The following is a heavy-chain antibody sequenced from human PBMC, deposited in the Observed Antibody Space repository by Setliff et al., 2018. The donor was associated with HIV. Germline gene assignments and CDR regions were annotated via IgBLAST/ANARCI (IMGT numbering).Heavy chain of an antibody. CDR2: ISGSGSST. J-gene: IGHJ3*02. V-gene: IGHV3-23*01. CDR3: AKAWIVVVMTSRDAFDI. D-gene: IGHD2-21*01. CDR1: GFTFSSYV. Sequence: GGSLRLSCAASGFTFSSYVMNWVRQAPGKGLEWVSAISGSGSSTYYADSVKGRFTISRDNSKNTLYLQMNSLGVEDTAIYYGAKAWIVVVMTSRDAFDIWGQGTVVTVSS.